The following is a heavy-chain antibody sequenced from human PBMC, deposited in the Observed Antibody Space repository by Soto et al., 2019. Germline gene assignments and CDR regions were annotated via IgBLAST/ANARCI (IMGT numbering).Heavy chain of an antibody. Sequence: GGSLRLSCAAPGFTFSSYAMSWVRQAPGKGLEWVSAISGSGGSTYYADSVKGRFTISRDNSKNTLYLQMNSLRAEDTAVYYCAKLSHDPGGFDYWGQGTLVTVSS. CDR2: ISGSGGST. D-gene: IGHD1-26*01. V-gene: IGHV3-23*01. CDR1: GFTFSSYA. J-gene: IGHJ4*02. CDR3: AKLSHDPGGFDY.